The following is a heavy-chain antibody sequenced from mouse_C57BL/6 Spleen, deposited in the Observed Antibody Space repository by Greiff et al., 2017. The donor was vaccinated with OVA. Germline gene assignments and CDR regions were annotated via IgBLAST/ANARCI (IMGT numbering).Heavy chain of an antibody. CDR2: INPNNGGT. CDR3: ARRGANWAGFAY. J-gene: IGHJ3*01. D-gene: IGHD4-1*02. V-gene: IGHV1-18*01. Sequence: VHVKQSGPELVKPGASVKIPCKASGYTFTDYNMDWVKQSHGKSLEWIGDINPNNGGTFYNQKFKGKATLTVATSSSTAYMELRSLTSKATAVYYCARRGANWAGFAYWGQGTLVTVAA. CDR1: GYTFTDYN.